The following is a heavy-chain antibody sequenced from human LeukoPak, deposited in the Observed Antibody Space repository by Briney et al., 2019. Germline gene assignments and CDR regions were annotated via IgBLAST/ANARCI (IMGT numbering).Heavy chain of an antibody. Sequence: GRSLRLSCAASGFTFSGSWMSWVRQAPGKGLEWVSGINWNGGSTGYADSVKGRFTVSRDNAKNSLYLQMNSLRAEDTALYYCARGGDSSGSYFDYWGQGTLVTVSS. CDR1: GFTFSGSW. V-gene: IGHV3-20*04. CDR2: INWNGGST. J-gene: IGHJ4*02. D-gene: IGHD3-22*01. CDR3: ARGGDSSGSYFDY.